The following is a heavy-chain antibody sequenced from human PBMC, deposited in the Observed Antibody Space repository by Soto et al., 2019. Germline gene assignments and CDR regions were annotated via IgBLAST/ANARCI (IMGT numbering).Heavy chain of an antibody. J-gene: IGHJ3*02. CDR3: AKATATSGGAFEI. Sequence: QPGGSLRLSCAVSGFICSSYDMSWVRQAPGKGLEWVSTILVGGSTHYEDSVKGRFTISRDTSKNTVYLQMNSLTAGDTAFYYCAKATATSGGAFEIYGQGTWSPSPQ. V-gene: IGHV3-23*01. CDR1: GFICSSYD. D-gene: IGHD1-1*01. CDR2: ILVGGST.